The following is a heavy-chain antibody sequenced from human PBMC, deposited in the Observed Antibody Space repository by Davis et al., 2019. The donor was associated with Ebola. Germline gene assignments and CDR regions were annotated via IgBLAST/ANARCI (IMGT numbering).Heavy chain of an antibody. J-gene: IGHJ4*02. CDR1: GGSISSYY. Sequence: MPSETLSLTCTVSGGSISSYYWSWIRQPPGKGLEWIGYIYYSGSTNYNPSLKSRVTISVDKSKNQFSLKLSSVTAADTAVYYCARGIIWSGYYMSYYFDYWGQGTLVTVSS. D-gene: IGHD3-3*01. CDR3: ARGIIWSGYYMSYYFDY. CDR2: IYYSGST. V-gene: IGHV4-59*12.